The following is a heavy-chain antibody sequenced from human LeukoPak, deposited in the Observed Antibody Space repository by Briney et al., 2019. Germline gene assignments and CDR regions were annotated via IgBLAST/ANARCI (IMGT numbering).Heavy chain of an antibody. Sequence: PSETLSLTCAVYGGSFSGYYWSWIHQPPGKGLEWIGEINHSGSTNYNPSLKSRVTISVDTSKNQFSLKLSSVTAADTAVYYCASIPRYDSSGDYYFDYWGQGTLVTVSS. CDR1: GGSFSGYY. CDR2: INHSGST. J-gene: IGHJ4*02. V-gene: IGHV4-34*01. D-gene: IGHD3-22*01. CDR3: ASIPRYDSSGDYYFDY.